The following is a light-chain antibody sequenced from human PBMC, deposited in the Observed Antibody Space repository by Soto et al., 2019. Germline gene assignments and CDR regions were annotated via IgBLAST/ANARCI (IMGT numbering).Light chain of an antibody. CDR1: QSISSY. J-gene: IGKJ5*01. Sequence: DIQMTQSPSSLSASVGDRVTITCLASQSISSYLNWYQQKPGKAPKLLIYAASSLQIGVPSRFSGSGSGTDFTLTISSLQLEDFATYYCQQSYSTPVTFGQGTRLEI. CDR2: AAS. V-gene: IGKV1-39*01. CDR3: QQSYSTPVT.